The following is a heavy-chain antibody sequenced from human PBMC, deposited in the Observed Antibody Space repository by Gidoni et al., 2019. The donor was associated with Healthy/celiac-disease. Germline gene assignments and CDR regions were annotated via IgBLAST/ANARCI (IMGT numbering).Heavy chain of an antibody. D-gene: IGHD3-9*01. CDR1: GLSLSTSGVG. V-gene: IGHV2-5*01. J-gene: IGHJ4*02. CDR2: IYWNDDK. Sequence: QINLKESGPTLVNPTQTLTLTCTFSGLSLSTSGVGVGWIRQPPGKALEWLALIYWNDDKRYSPSLQSRLTITKDTSKNQVVLTMTNMDPVDTATYYWSHRSPLRYDILTGYYLVGQYYFDYWGQGTLVTVSS. CDR3: SHRSPLRYDILTGYYLVGQYYFDY.